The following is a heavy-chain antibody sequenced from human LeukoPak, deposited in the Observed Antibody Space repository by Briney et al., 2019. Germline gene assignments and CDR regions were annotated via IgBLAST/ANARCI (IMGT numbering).Heavy chain of an antibody. V-gene: IGHV1-18*01. D-gene: IGHD5-18*01. CDR2: INTYSANT. Sequence: GASVKVSCKASGYTFNNHDINWVRQAPGRGLEGMGWINTYSANTNYAQEFQDRVIMTTNTSRSKAYMELSSLRSEDTAVYYCARALPHRRLMDTTMEQHWFDPWGQGTLVTVSS. CDR1: GYTFNNHD. CDR3: ARALPHRRLMDTTMEQHWFDP. J-gene: IGHJ5*02.